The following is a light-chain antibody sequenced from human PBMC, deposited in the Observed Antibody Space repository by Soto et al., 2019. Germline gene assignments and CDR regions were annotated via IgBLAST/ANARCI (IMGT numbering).Light chain of an antibody. V-gene: IGKV3-15*01. CDR2: GAS. J-gene: IGKJ4*01. CDR3: QHYNAWPLT. Sequence: EIVMTQSPATLSVSLGERATLSCRASQSVSSNLAWYQQKPGQAPRLLIFGASTRATGIPARFSGSGSGTEFTLTISGLQSEDFAVYHCQHYNAWPLTFGGGTKVEIK. CDR1: QSVSSN.